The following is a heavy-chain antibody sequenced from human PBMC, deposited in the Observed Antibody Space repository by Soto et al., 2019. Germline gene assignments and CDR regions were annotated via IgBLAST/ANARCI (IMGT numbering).Heavy chain of an antibody. Sequence: GGSLRLSCAASGFTFSSYWMSWVRQAPGKGPEWVANIKEDGSEKNYVDSVKGRFTISRDNAKNSLYLQMNSLRAEDTAVYYCPTARYIGPWGQGTLVTVSS. D-gene: IGHD2-15*01. CDR2: IKEDGSEK. J-gene: IGHJ5*02. CDR1: GFTFSSYW. V-gene: IGHV3-7*01. CDR3: PTARYIGP.